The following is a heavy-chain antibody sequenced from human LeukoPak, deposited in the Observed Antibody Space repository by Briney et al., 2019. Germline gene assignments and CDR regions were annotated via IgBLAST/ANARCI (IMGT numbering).Heavy chain of an antibody. CDR1: GGTFSSYA. J-gene: IGHJ3*02. Sequence: ASVKVSCKASGGTFSSYAISSVRQAPGQGLEWMGGIIHIFGTPNYAQKFQARVTITADESTNTAYMDLSSLRSEDTALYYCAIGYGSGSYFLVTDAFDIWGEGTMVTVSS. CDR2: IIHIFGTP. D-gene: IGHD3-10*01. CDR3: AIGYGSGSYFLVTDAFDI. V-gene: IGHV1-69*13.